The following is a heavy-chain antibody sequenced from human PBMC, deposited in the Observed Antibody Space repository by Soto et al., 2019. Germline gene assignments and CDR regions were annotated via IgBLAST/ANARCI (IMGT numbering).Heavy chain of an antibody. CDR3: VTSQKGYNWNYFDH. J-gene: IGHJ4*02. V-gene: IGHV4-39*01. CDR2: VFYTGFT. Sequence: SETLSLTCAVSGASISGSYYYWAWLRQSPGKGPEWIGSVFYTGFTSYSPSLESRVSVSVDTSKSQFSLKLSAVTAADTAVYYCVTSQKGYNWNYFDHWGQGALVTVSS. D-gene: IGHD1-20*01. CDR1: GASISGSYYY.